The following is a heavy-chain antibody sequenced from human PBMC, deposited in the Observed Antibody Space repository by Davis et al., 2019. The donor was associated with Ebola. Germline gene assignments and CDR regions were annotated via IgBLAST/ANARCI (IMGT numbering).Heavy chain of an antibody. Sequence: GESLKISCAASGFTFSSYSMNWVRQAPGKGLEWVSSISSSSSYIYYADSVEGRFTISRDNAKNSLYLQMNSLRAEDTAVYYCAREVAVNYFDYWGQGTLVTVSS. CDR3: AREVAVNYFDY. D-gene: IGHD6-19*01. J-gene: IGHJ4*02. V-gene: IGHV3-21*01. CDR2: ISSSSSYI. CDR1: GFTFSSYS.